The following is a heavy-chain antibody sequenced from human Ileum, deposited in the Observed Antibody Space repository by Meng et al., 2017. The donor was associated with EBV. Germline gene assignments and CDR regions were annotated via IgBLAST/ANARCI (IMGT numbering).Heavy chain of an antibody. V-gene: IGHV4-34*01. CDR1: GGFFIGYY. J-gene: IGHJ5*02. CDR2: INHSGST. D-gene: IGHD3-22*01. Sequence: VRLHHWGAGLLNPSETLSLTWVVYGGFFIGYYWSWIRQSPGKGLEWIGEINHSGSTNYNPSLKSRVTISVDTSKNQFSLKLTSVTAADTAVYYCAREARSSGYHPGIGPWGQGTLVTVSS. CDR3: AREARSSGYHPGIGP.